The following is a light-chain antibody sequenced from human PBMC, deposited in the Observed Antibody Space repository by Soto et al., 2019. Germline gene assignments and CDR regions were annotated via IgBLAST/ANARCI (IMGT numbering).Light chain of an antibody. CDR2: EVT. V-gene: IGLV2-8*01. Sequence: QSAQTQPPSASGSPGQSVTISCTGTSSDVGGYNYVSWYQQYPGRAPKLMIYEVTKRPSGVPDRFSGSKSGNTASLTVSGLQAEDEADYYCSSYAASNNFYFVFGGGTKLTVL. CDR1: SSDVGGYNY. CDR3: SSYAASNNFYFV. J-gene: IGLJ3*02.